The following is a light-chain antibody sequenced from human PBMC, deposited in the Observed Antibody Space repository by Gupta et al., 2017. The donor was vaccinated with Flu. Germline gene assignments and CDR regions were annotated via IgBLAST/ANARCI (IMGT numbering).Light chain of an antibody. CDR2: GNN. CDR3: TSWDSSRPHEG. Sequence: GQTVRITCQGASLRGYYASWYQQKPGPAPVLVIYGNNNRPSGIPDRFSGSSSGSTASLTINGAQAEDEANYYCTSWDSSRPHEGFGTGTKVTVL. CDR1: SLRGYY. V-gene: IGLV3-19*01. J-gene: IGLJ1*01.